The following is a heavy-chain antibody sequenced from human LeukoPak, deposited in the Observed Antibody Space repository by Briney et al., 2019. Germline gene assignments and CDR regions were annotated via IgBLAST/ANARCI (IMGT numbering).Heavy chain of an antibody. V-gene: IGHV3-66*01. CDR3: ARDRFFGLSRAFDI. J-gene: IGHJ3*02. D-gene: IGHD3-10*01. Sequence: AGGSLRLSCAASGFTVSSNYMSWVRQAPGKGLEWVSIIYSGFSTYYADSVKGRFTISRDNSKNTLYLQMNSLRAEDTAVYYCARDRFFGLSRAFDIWGQGTMVTVSS. CDR1: GFTVSSNY. CDR2: IYSGFST.